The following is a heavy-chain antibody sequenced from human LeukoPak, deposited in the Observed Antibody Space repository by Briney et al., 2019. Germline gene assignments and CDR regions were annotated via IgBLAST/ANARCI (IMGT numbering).Heavy chain of an antibody. CDR3: ARLWSSGWEGWYYFDY. V-gene: IGHV4-4*02. D-gene: IGHD6-19*01. CDR1: GFTFSSYSM. Sequence: GSLRLSCAASGFTFSSYSMNWVRQAPGKGLEWIGEIYHSGSTNYNPSLKSRVTISLDKSKNQFSLKLSSVTAADTAVYYCARLWSSGWEGWYYFDYWGQGTLVTVSS. J-gene: IGHJ4*02. CDR2: IYHSGST.